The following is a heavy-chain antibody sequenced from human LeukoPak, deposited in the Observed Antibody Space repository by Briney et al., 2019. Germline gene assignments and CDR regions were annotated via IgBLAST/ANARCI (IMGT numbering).Heavy chain of an antibody. V-gene: IGHV3-21*01. CDR1: GFTFSSYS. Sequence: PGGSLRLSCAASGFTFSSYSMNWIRQAPGKGLEWVSSISSSSSYIYYADSVKGRFTISRDNSKNTLYLQMNSLRAEDTAVYYCAKSRGEYFDYWGQGTLVTVSS. CDR3: AKSRGEYFDY. J-gene: IGHJ4*02. CDR2: ISSSSSYI.